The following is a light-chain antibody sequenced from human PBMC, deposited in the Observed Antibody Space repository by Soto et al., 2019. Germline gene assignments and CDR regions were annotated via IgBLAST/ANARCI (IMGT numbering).Light chain of an antibody. V-gene: IGKV1-39*01. CDR1: QSISSY. Sequence: NQGTQSRSSPSASVGDSVPITCRASQSISSYLNWYQQKPGKAPKLLIYAASSLQSGVPSRFSGSGSGTDFTLTISSLQSEDFAVYYCQHCNNWPITFGQGARLEI. J-gene: IGKJ5*01. CDR3: QHCNNWPIT. CDR2: AAS.